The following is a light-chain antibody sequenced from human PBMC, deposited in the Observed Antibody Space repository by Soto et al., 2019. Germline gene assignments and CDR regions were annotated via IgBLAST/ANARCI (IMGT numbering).Light chain of an antibody. Sequence: DLQMTQSPSSLSASVGDRVTITCRASQTITNYLNWYQQKPGKAPKLLIYAASTLLSGVPARFSGGRSGTDFTLIIDSLQPEDFATYYCQQSYSSPWTFGQGTKVEIK. V-gene: IGKV1-39*01. CDR2: AAS. CDR1: QTITNY. CDR3: QQSYSSPWT. J-gene: IGKJ1*01.